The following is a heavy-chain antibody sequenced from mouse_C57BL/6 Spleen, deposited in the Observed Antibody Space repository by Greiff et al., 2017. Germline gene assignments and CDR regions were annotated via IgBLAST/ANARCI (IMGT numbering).Heavy chain of an antibody. V-gene: IGHV2-6-1*01. D-gene: IGHD1-1*01. CDR3: ARQGITTVVGDYYAMDY. J-gene: IGHJ4*01. CDR2: IWSDGST. CDR1: GFSLTSYG. Sequence: VQGVESGPGLVAPSQSLSITCTVSGFSLTSYGVHWVRQPPGKGLEWLVVIWSDGSTTYNSALKSRLSISKDNSKSQVFLKMNSLQTDDTAMYYCARQGITTVVGDYYAMDYWGQGTSVTVSS.